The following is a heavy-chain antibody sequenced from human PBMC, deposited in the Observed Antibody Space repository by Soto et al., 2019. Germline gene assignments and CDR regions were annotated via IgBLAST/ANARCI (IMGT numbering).Heavy chain of an antibody. CDR1: GYTFTSYG. Sequence: ASVKVSCKASGYTFTSYGISWVRQAPGQGLEWMGWISAYNGNTNYAQKLQGRVTMTTDTSTSTAYMELRSLRSDDTAVYYCARSGYDAYYYYGMDVWGQGTAVTVSS. D-gene: IGHD5-12*01. V-gene: IGHV1-18*04. CDR2: ISAYNGNT. J-gene: IGHJ6*02. CDR3: ARSGYDAYYYYGMDV.